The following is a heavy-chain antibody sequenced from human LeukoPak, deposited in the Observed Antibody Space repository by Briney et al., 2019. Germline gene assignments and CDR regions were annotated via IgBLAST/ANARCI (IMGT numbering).Heavy chain of an antibody. V-gene: IGHV3-30*02. D-gene: IGHD2-21*01. CDR3: APRVVVIAAPFDY. J-gene: IGHJ4*02. CDR1: GFTFSRYG. CDR2: IRHDGSNK. Sequence: PGGSLRLSCAASGFTFSRYGMHWVRQAPGKGLEWVAFIRHDGSNKYYADSVKGRFTISRDNSKNTLYLQMNSLRAEDTAVYYCAPRVVVIAAPFDYWGQGTLVTVSS.